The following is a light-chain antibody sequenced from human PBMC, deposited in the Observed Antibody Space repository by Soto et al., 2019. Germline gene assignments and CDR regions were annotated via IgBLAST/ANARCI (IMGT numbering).Light chain of an antibody. Sequence: DIVMTQSPDSLAVSLGERATINCKSSQSVLYSSNNKNYLAWYQQKPGQPPKLLIYWASTRESGVPDRFSGSGSGTDFILTISSLQAEDVAVYYCQQYYSTPVTFGGGTNVEIK. V-gene: IGKV4-1*01. J-gene: IGKJ4*01. CDR3: QQYYSTPVT. CDR2: WAS. CDR1: QSVLYSSNNKNY.